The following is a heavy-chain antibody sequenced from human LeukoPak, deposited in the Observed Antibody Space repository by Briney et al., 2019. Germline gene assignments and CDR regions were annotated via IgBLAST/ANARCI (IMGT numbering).Heavy chain of an antibody. V-gene: IGHV4-59*01. CDR3: ARSRYGGSWWGNRGDSFDY. D-gene: IGHD6-13*01. J-gene: IGHJ4*02. CDR2: IYYSGST. Sequence: KTSETLSLTCSVSGGSISTYYWSWIRQPPGKGLEWIGYIYYSGSTNYNPSLKSRVTISVDTSKNQFSLKLNSVTAADTAVYYCARSRYGGSWWGNRGDSFDYWGQGALVTVSS. CDR1: GGSISTYY.